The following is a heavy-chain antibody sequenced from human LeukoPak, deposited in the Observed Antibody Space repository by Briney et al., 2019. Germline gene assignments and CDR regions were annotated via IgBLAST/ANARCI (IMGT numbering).Heavy chain of an antibody. J-gene: IGHJ5*02. CDR2: IIPIFGTA. V-gene: IGHV1-69*05. Sequence: GASVKVSCKASGGTFSSYAISWVRQAPGQGLEWMGGIIPIFGTANYAQKFQGRVTITTDESTSTAYMELSSLRSEDTAVYYCARDVYGSGRGWFDPWGQGTLVTVSS. CDR3: ARDVYGSGRGWFDP. CDR1: GGTFSSYA. D-gene: IGHD3-10*01.